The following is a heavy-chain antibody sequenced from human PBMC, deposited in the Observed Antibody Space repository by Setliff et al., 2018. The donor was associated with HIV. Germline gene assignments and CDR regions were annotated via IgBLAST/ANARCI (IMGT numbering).Heavy chain of an antibody. CDR2: INPRSGVT. Sequence: SVKVSCKSSGYTFSDHYIHWVRQAPGQGLQWMGWINPRSGVTKYAQKFQGRFIMTTDTTINTLYMELERLTSDDTALYYCARDSGTNDHFMSPYYGALDFWGLGTLVTVSS. CDR1: GYTFSDHY. D-gene: IGHD3-3*02. J-gene: IGHJ4*02. V-gene: IGHV1-2*02. CDR3: ARDSGTNDHFMSPYYGALDF.